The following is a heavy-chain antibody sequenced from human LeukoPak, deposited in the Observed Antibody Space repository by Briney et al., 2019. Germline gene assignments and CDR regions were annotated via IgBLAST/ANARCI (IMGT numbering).Heavy chain of an antibody. CDR3: ARGRWLQLSGRWGRDY. D-gene: IGHD5-24*01. Sequence: ASVKVSCKASGYTFTSYGISWVRQAPGQGLEWMGWISAYNGNTNYAQKLQGRVTMTTDTSTSTAYMELRSLRSDDTAVYYCARGRWLQLSGRWGRDYWGQGTLVTVSS. J-gene: IGHJ4*02. CDR1: GYTFTSYG. CDR2: ISAYNGNT. V-gene: IGHV1-18*01.